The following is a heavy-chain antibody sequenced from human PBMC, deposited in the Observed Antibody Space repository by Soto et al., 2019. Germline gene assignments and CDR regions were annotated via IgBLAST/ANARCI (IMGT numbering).Heavy chain of an antibody. CDR2: IYPGDSDT. Sequence: PGESLKISCKGSGYSFTSYWIGWVRQMPGKGLEWMGIIYPGDSDTRYSPSFQGQVTISADKSISNAYLQWSSLKASDTAMYYCARRYCSGGSCYWDAFDIWGQGTMVTVSS. CDR1: GYSFTSYW. V-gene: IGHV5-51*01. J-gene: IGHJ3*02. D-gene: IGHD2-15*01. CDR3: ARRYCSGGSCYWDAFDI.